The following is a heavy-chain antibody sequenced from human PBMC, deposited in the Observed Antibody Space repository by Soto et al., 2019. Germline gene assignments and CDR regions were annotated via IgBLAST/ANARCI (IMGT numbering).Heavy chain of an antibody. CDR2: IWYDGSNK. CDR3: VPRITMIVVVFEY. Sequence: GSLRLSCAASGFTFSSYGMHWVRQAPGKGLEWVAVIWYDGSNKYYADSVKGRFTISRDNSKNTLYLQMNSLRAEDTAVYYCVPRITMIVVVFEYWGQGTLVTVSS. J-gene: IGHJ4*02. D-gene: IGHD3-22*01. CDR1: GFTFSSYG. V-gene: IGHV3-33*01.